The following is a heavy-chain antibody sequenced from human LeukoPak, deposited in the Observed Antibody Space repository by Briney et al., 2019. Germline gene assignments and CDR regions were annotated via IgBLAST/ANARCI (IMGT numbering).Heavy chain of an antibody. J-gene: IGHJ4*02. CDR3: AKDPTHYRVWDYYETIGLSY. Sequence: GGSLRLSCAASGFSFSSSAMHWVRQAPGKGLEWVAFIRYDGSNKYYADSVKGRFTISRGNSKNTLNLQMNSLRAEDTAVYYCAKDPTHYRVWDYYETIGLSYWGQGTLVTVSS. CDR2: IRYDGSNK. D-gene: IGHD3-22*01. V-gene: IGHV3-30*02. CDR1: GFSFSSSA.